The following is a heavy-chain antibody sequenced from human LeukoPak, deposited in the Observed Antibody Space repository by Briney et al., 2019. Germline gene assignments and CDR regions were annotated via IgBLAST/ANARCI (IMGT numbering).Heavy chain of an antibody. V-gene: IGHV1-2*02. CDR2: INPNSGGT. Sequence: ASVKVSCKASGYTFTGYYMHWVRQAPRQGVEWMGWINPNSGGTNYAQKFQGRATMTRDTSISTAYMELSRLTSDATPVYYFAREDRSSVNWFDPWGQGTLVNVS. J-gene: IGHJ5*02. CDR3: AREDRSSVNWFDP. CDR1: GYTFTGYY. D-gene: IGHD6-6*01.